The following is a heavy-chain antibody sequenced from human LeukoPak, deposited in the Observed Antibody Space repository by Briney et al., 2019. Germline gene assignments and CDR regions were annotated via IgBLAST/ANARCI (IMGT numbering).Heavy chain of an antibody. CDR2: VHPDSGNT. D-gene: IGHD1-14*01. Sequence: EASVKVSCKTSGYPFSTWEINWVRQAAGQGLEWLGWVHPDSGNTDYAQKFRGRVTMSRDTSTSTAYMELSGLRLDDTAVYFCARGPRNDPGGQGTLVTVSS. J-gene: IGHJ5*02. CDR3: ARGPRNDP. V-gene: IGHV1-8*01. CDR1: GYPFSTWE.